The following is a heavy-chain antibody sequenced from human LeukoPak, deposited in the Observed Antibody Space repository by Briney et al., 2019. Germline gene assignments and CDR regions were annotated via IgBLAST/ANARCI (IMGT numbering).Heavy chain of an antibody. CDR3: ARRLHYYDSSGYYHPNWLDP. Sequence: SETLSFTATVSGASISSISNYGGGFRRPPGKGLEGIGSIFYRGSTYNTPPHNRRVTISVATSKNPFSLKLSSVTAADTAVYYCARRLHYYDSSGYYHPNWLDPWGQGTLVTVSS. V-gene: IGHV4-39*01. CDR1: GASISSISNY. CDR2: IFYRGST. J-gene: IGHJ5*02. D-gene: IGHD3-22*01.